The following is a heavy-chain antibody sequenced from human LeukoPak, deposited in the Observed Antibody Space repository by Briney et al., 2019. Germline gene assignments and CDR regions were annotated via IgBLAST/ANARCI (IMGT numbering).Heavy chain of an antibody. CDR3: ARVLGVVTYYSDY. V-gene: IGHV3-48*04. Sequence: GGSLRLSCVASGFTFSSYAMSWVRQAPGKGLEWVSYISSSGSTIYYADSVKGRFTISRDNAKNSLYLQMDSLRAEDTAVYYCARVLGVVTYYSDYWGQGTLDTVSS. CDR2: ISSSGSTI. J-gene: IGHJ4*02. CDR1: GFTFSSYA. D-gene: IGHD2-15*01.